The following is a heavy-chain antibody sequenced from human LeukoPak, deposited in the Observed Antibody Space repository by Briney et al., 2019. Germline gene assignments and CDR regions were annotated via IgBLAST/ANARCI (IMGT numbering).Heavy chain of an antibody. D-gene: IGHD3-3*01. CDR3: ARDRSGVVTAHNWFDP. J-gene: IGHJ5*02. CDR2: IWYDGSNK. V-gene: IGHV3-33*01. Sequence: SLPLSCAASGFTFSSYGMHWVRQAPGKGLEWVAVIWYDGSNKYYADSVKGRFTISRDNSKNTLYLQMNSLRAEDTAVYYCARDRSGVVTAHNWFDPWGQGTLVTVSS. CDR1: GFTFSSYG.